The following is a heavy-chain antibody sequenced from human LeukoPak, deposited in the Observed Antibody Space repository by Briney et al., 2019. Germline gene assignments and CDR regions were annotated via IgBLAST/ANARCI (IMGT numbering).Heavy chain of an antibody. CDR2: IYSGDST. CDR1: GFTVSSNY. D-gene: IGHD4/OR15-4a*01. V-gene: IGHV3-53*01. CDR3: AREGPAGAGYFDY. J-gene: IGHJ4*02. Sequence: GGSLRLSCAASGFTVSSNYMSWVRQASGKGLEWVSIIYSGDSTYYADSVKGQFTISRDNSKNTLYLQMNSLRAEDTAVYYCAREGPAGAGYFDYWGQGTLVTV.